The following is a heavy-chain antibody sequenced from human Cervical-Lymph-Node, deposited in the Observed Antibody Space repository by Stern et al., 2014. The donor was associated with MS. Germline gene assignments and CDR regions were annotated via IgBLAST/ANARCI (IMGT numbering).Heavy chain of an antibody. D-gene: IGHD4-17*01. J-gene: IGHJ6*02. Sequence: VQLVESGGGVVQPGRSLRLSCAASGFTFSSYGMHWVRQAPGKGLEWVAVISYDGSNKYYADSVKSRVTISRDNSKNTLYLQMNSLRAEDTAVYYCAKERHGDYVFYYGMDVWGQGTTVTVSS. V-gene: IGHV3-30*18. CDR3: AKERHGDYVFYYGMDV. CDR2: ISYDGSNK. CDR1: GFTFSSYG.